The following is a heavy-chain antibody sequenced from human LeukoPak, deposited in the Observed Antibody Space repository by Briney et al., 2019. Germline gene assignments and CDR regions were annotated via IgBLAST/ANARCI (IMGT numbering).Heavy chain of an antibody. CDR3: AADPYCSSTSCYEGFYYYYGMDV. J-gene: IGHJ6*02. Sequence: SVKVSCKASVFTFTSSAMQWLRQARGQRLEWIGLIFVGSGYTNYAQKFQERVTITRDMSTSTAYMELSSLRSEDTAVYYCAADPYCSSTSCYEGFYYYYGMDVWGQGTTVTVSS. D-gene: IGHD2-2*01. CDR1: VFTFTSSA. CDR2: IFVGSGYT. V-gene: IGHV1-58*02.